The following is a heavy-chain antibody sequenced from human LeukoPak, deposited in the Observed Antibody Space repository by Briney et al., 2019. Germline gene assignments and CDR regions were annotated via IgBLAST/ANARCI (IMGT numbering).Heavy chain of an antibody. J-gene: IGHJ4*02. V-gene: IGHV4-39*07. CDR2: IDYSGNT. D-gene: IGHD6-6*01. CDR1: GGSISTIIYY. CDR3: ARDVGYSSSSGAFDY. Sequence: PSETLSLTCTVSGGSISTIIYYWGWIRQSPGRGLEWIGSIDYSGNTYYNPSLKSRVTISVDTSKNQFSLKLSSVTAADTAVYYCARDVGYSSSSGAFDYWGQGTLVTVSS.